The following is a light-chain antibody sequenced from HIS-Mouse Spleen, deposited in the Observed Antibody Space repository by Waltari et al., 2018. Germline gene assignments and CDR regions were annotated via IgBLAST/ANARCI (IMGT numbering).Light chain of an antibody. Sequence: QSALTQPPSASGSPAQSVTISCTGTSSDVGSSTYLSWYQQHPGKAPKPMIYDVSKRPSGVPDRFSGSKSGNTASLTVSGLQAEDEADYYCSSYAGSNNLFGGGTKLTVL. CDR2: DVS. J-gene: IGLJ2*01. V-gene: IGLV2-8*01. CDR3: SSYAGSNNL. CDR1: SSDVGSSTY.